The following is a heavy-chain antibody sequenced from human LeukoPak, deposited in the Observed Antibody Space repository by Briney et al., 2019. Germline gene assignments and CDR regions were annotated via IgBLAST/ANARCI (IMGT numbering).Heavy chain of an antibody. CDR3: ARECTYGHPGFDY. J-gene: IGHJ4*02. D-gene: IGHD1-1*01. Sequence: GGSLRLSCAASGFTFSSYSMYWVRQAPGKGLEWVSAISSSSGYIYYADSVKGRFTISRDNAKNPLYLQMNSLGAEDTAVYYCARECTYGHPGFDYWGQGTLVTVSS. CDR1: GFTFSSYS. CDR2: ISSSSGYI. V-gene: IGHV3-21*01.